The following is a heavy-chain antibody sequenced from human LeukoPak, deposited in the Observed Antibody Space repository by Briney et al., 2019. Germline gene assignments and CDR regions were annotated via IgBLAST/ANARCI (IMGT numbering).Heavy chain of an antibody. Sequence: PGGSLRLSCAASGFTFSDYWMSWVRQAPGKGLEWVANIKQDGSETYYVDSVKGRFTISRNNAKNSLYLQMNSLRAEDTAVYYCAGSSGWARYFDYWGQGTLVTVSS. J-gene: IGHJ4*02. CDR3: AGSSGWARYFDY. CDR2: IKQDGSET. CDR1: GFTFSDYW. D-gene: IGHD6-19*01. V-gene: IGHV3-7*05.